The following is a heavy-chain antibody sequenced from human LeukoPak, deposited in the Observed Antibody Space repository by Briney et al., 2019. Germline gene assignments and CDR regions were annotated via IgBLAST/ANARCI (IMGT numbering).Heavy chain of an antibody. J-gene: IGHJ4*02. CDR1: GYTFTGYY. V-gene: IGHV1-2*02. CDR2: INPNSGGT. Sequence: ASEKVSCKASGYTFTGYYMHWVRQAPGQRLEWMGWINPNSGGTNYAQKFQGRVTMTRDTSISTAYMELSRLRSDDTAVYYCARVPGDDYYFDYWGQGTLVTVSS. CDR3: ARVPGDDYYFDY. D-gene: IGHD7-27*01.